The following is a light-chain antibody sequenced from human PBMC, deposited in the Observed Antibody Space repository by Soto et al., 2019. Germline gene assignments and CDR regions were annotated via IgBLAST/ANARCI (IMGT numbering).Light chain of an antibody. CDR2: EVS. CDR1: SSDVGGYNY. J-gene: IGLJ1*01. Sequence: QSALTQPASVSGSPGQSITISCTGTSSDVGGYNYVSWYQQQSGKAPKLMIHEVSNRPSGVSNRFSGSKSGNTASLTISGLQAEDEADYYCSSYTSSRAYVVGIGTKVT. V-gene: IGLV2-14*01. CDR3: SSYTSSRAYV.